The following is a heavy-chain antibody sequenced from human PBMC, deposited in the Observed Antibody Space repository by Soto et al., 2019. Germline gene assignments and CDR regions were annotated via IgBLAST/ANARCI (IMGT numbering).Heavy chain of an antibody. CDR3: ATEPKYYDILTGSGYAFDI. V-gene: IGHV1-24*01. Sequence: ASVKVSCKVSGYTLTELSMHWVRQAPGKGLEWMGGFDPEDGETIYAQKFQGRVTMTEDTSTDTAYMELSSLRSEDTAVYYCATEPKYYDILTGSGYAFDIWGQGTMVTVSS. CDR1: GYTLTELS. J-gene: IGHJ3*02. D-gene: IGHD3-9*01. CDR2: FDPEDGET.